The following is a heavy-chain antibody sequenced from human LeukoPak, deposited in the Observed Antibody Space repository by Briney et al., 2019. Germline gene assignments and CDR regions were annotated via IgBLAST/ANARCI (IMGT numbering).Heavy chain of an antibody. J-gene: IGHJ6*03. CDR3: ARHGPKQVVHYYYYYMDV. D-gene: IGHD2-15*01. V-gene: IGHV4-59*01. Sequence: SETLSLTCTVSGGSISSYYWSWLRQPPGKGLVWIGYIYYSGSTNYNPSLKSRVTISVDTSKNQFSLKLSSVTAADTAVYYCARHGPKQVVHYYYYYMDVWGKGTTVTVSS. CDR1: GGSISSYY. CDR2: IYYSGST.